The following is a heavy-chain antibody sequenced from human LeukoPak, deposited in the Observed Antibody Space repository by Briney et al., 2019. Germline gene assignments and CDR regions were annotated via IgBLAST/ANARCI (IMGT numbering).Heavy chain of an antibody. CDR3: TREWGSSGWTYFDY. Sequence: GGSLRLSCAASGFTVSSNYMSWVRQAPGKGLEWVGFIRSKAYGGTTEYAASVKGRFTISRDDSKSIAYLQMNSLKTEDTAVYYCTREWGSSGWTYFDYWGQGTLVTVSS. J-gene: IGHJ4*02. CDR1: GFTVSSNY. D-gene: IGHD6-19*01. CDR2: IRSKAYGGTT. V-gene: IGHV3-49*04.